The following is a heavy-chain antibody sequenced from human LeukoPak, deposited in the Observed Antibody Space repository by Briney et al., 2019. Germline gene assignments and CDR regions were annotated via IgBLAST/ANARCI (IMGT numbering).Heavy chain of an antibody. CDR3: AKARLSRYDFWEIDY. D-gene: IGHD3-3*01. J-gene: IGHJ4*02. Sequence: GGSLRLSCAASGFTFSSYAMNWVRQAPGKGLEWVSGISAGGVNTYYADSVKGRVTISRDNSKNTLYLLMDTLRAEDTAVYFCAKARLSRYDFWEIDYWGQGTLVTASS. CDR2: ISAGGVNT. CDR1: GFTFSSYA. V-gene: IGHV3-23*01.